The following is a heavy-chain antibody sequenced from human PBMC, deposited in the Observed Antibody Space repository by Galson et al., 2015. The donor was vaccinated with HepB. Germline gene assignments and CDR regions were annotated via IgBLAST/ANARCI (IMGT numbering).Heavy chain of an antibody. CDR2: IFPDDSDT. J-gene: IGHJ4*02. D-gene: IGHD2-21*01. CDR1: GYWFSRYW. Sequence: QSGAEVKQPGESLKISCKGSGYWFSRYWIAWVRQMPGKGLEWMGIIFPDDSDTRYSPSFEGHVTISADKSINTAYLQWSNLKASDTAMYYCGRLNSIIDYWGQGTLVTVSS. V-gene: IGHV5-51*01. CDR3: GRLNSIIDY.